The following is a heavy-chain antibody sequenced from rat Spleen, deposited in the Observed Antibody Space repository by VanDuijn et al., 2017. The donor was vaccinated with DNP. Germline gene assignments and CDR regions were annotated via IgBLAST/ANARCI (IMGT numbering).Heavy chain of an antibody. CDR1: GFNFNDYW. CDR2: INKESSKI. J-gene: IGHJ2*01. Sequence: EVKLVESGGGLVQPGRSLKLPCVASGFNFNDYWMGWVRQAPGKGLEWIGQINKESSKIIYSPSLKDKFTTSRDNAKSTLYLQMDSLRSEDTATYYCARRDYIGDFDYWGQGVMVTVSS. CDR3: ARRDYIGDFDY. D-gene: IGHD1-1*01. V-gene: IGHV4-2*01.